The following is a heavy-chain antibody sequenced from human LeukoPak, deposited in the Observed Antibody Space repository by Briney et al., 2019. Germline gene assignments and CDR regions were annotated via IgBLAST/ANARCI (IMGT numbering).Heavy chain of an antibody. J-gene: IGHJ4*02. Sequence: GESLKISCKGSGYSFTNYWIGWVRQMPGKGLEWMGIIFPGDSSTRYSPSFQGQVTISADKSISTAYLQWSSLKASDTAMYYCARVLGLAVAGTTDYWGQGTLVTVSS. CDR3: ARVLGLAVAGTTDY. D-gene: IGHD6-19*01. CDR1: GYSFTNYW. V-gene: IGHV5-51*01. CDR2: IFPGDSST.